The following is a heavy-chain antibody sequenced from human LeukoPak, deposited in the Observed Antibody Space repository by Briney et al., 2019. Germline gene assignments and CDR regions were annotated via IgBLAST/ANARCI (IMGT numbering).Heavy chain of an antibody. J-gene: IGHJ6*02. CDR2: ISSSGSGDNT. Sequence: GGSLRLSCAASGVTLSTYAMSWARQAPGKGLEWVSGISSSGSGDNTYYADSVKGRFTISRDNAKNSLYLQMNSLRAEDTAVYYCARDQVVPAAIVRYYYYGMDVWGQGTTVTVSS. D-gene: IGHD2-2*02. V-gene: IGHV3-21*01. CDR3: ARDQVVPAAIVRYYYYGMDV. CDR1: GVTLSTYA.